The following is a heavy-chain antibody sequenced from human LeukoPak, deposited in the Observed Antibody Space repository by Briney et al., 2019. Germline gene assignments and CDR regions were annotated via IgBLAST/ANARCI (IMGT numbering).Heavy chain of an antibody. CDR3: ARVYDRYSSGWYSPYLDY. CDR2: ISSSSSYI. V-gene: IGHV3-21*01. Sequence: PGGSLRLSCAASGFTFSSYSMNWVRQAPGKGLEWVSSISSSSSYIYYADSVKGRFPISRDNAKNSLYLQMNSLRAEDTVVYYCARVYDRYSSGWYSPYLDYWGQGTLVTVSS. D-gene: IGHD6-19*01. J-gene: IGHJ4*02. CDR1: GFTFSSYS.